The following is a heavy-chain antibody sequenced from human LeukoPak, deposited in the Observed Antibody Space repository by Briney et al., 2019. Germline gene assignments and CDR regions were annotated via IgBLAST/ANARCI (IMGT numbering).Heavy chain of an antibody. J-gene: IGHJ4*02. CDR3: ARDLSTFEWSQIDY. CDR1: GFTFTSSA. Sequence: SVKVSCKASGFTFTSSAMQWVRQARGQRLEWIGWIVVGSGNTNYAQKLQGRVTMTTDTSTSTAYMELRSLRSDDTAVYYCARDLSTFEWSQIDYWGQGTLVSVSS. CDR2: IVVGSGNT. D-gene: IGHD3-9*01. V-gene: IGHV1-58*02.